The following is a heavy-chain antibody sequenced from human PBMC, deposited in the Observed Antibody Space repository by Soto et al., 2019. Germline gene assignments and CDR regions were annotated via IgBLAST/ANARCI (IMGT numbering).Heavy chain of an antibody. Sequence: SETLSLTCAVYGGSFSGYYWSWIRQPPGKGLEWIGEINHSGSTNYNPSLKSRVTISLDTSKNQFSLKLSSVTAADTAVYYCATSRTYYYGSGSYSPFDYWGQGTLVTVSS. J-gene: IGHJ4*02. CDR3: ATSRTYYYGSGSYSPFDY. D-gene: IGHD3-10*01. CDR2: INHSGST. CDR1: GGSFSGYY. V-gene: IGHV4-34*01.